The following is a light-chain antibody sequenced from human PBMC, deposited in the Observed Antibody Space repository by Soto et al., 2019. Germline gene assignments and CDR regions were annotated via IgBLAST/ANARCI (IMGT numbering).Light chain of an antibody. CDR1: QSVSRN. J-gene: IGKJ4*01. V-gene: IGKV3-20*01. CDR2: DAS. Sequence: EIVLTQSPATLCLSPGERATLSCRASQSVSRNLAWYQQKPGQAPRLLIYDASNRATGIPARFSGSGSVTDFTLTINRLEPEDFAVYYCQQYGSSPLTFGGGTKVDIK. CDR3: QQYGSSPLT.